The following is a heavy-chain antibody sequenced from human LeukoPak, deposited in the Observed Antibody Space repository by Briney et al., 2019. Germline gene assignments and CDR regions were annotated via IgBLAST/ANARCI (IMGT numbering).Heavy chain of an antibody. CDR2: VHSSGCVI. CDR1: GYTFTSDY. CDR3: AGSSPQRNWFDP. V-gene: IGHV1-46*01. Sequence: ASVKASCKASGYTFTSDYMNWVRQAPGQGLEGMGIVHSSGCVIKYAQEFHDRLTVTRDTSTSTIYMELSSLRSEDTAVYYCAGSSPQRNWFDPWGQGALAIVSS. J-gene: IGHJ5*02. D-gene: IGHD1-26*01.